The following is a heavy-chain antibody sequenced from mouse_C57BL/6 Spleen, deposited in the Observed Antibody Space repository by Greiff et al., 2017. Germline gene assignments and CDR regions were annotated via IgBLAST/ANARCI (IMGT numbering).Heavy chain of an antibody. CDR2: IRNKANGYTT. CDR3: ASNWDVWYFDV. CDR1: GFTFTDYY. J-gene: IGHJ1*03. D-gene: IGHD4-1*01. V-gene: IGHV7-3*01. Sequence: EVNVVESGGGLVQPGGSLSLSCAASGFTFTDYYMSWVRQPPGKALEWLGFIRNKANGYTTEYSASVKGRFTISRDNSQSILYLQMNALRAEDSATYYCASNWDVWYFDVWGTGTTVTVSS.